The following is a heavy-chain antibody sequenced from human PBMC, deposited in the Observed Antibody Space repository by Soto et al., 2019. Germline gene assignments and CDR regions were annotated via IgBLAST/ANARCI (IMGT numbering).Heavy chain of an antibody. Sequence: VASVKVSCKASGYSFTTNGFSWVRQAPGQGLEWMGWVSAYSGNSNYAQKFQDRVTMTTDTSTTTAFMELRSLTSDDTAVYYCATDPYCGSAPGCSALDAWGQGTTVTVSS. D-gene: IGHD2-21*01. CDR3: ATDPYCGSAPGCSALDA. CDR2: VSAYSGNS. J-gene: IGHJ6*02. CDR1: GYSFTTNG. V-gene: IGHV1-18*04.